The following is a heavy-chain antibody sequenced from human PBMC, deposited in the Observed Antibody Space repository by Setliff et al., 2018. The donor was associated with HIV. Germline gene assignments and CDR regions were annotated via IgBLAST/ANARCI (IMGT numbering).Heavy chain of an antibody. CDR1: GFPFSAYN. CDR2: IKSKTDGGTT. CDR3: TTDLGDSSGYYPDY. J-gene: IGHJ4*02. D-gene: IGHD3-22*01. V-gene: IGHV3-15*01. Sequence: GGSLRLSCAAAGFPFSAYNIHWVRQAPGKGLEWVGRIKSKTDGGTTDYAAPVKGRFTISRDDSKNTLYLQMNSLKTEDTAVYYCTTDLGDSSGYYPDYWGQGTLVTVSS.